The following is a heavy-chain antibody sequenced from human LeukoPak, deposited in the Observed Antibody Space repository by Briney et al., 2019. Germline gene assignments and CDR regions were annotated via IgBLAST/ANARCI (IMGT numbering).Heavy chain of an antibody. Sequence: GGSLRLSCAASGFTFSNYAMTWVRQAPGRGLEWVSASTGSGRTTYYADSVMGRFTISRDNSKDTLYLQMNSLRAEDTAVYYCARDLVRDGYNSPPGYWGQGTLVTVSS. CDR1: GFTFSNYA. V-gene: IGHV3-23*01. CDR2: STGSGRTT. J-gene: IGHJ4*02. D-gene: IGHD5-24*01. CDR3: ARDLVRDGYNSPPGY.